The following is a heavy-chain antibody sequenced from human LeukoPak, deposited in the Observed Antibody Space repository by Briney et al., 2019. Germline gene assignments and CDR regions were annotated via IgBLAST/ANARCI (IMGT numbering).Heavy chain of an antibody. CDR1: GGSISSGGYY. V-gene: IGHV4-31*03. CDR3: ARETVDYYYYYGMDV. Sequence: SETLSLTCTVSGGSISSGGYYWSWIRQHPGKGLEWIGYIYYSGSTYYNPSLKSRVTMSVDTSKNQFSLKLSSVTAADTAVYYCARETVDYYYYYGMDVWGQGTTVTVSS. CDR2: IYYSGST. D-gene: IGHD2-15*01. J-gene: IGHJ6*02.